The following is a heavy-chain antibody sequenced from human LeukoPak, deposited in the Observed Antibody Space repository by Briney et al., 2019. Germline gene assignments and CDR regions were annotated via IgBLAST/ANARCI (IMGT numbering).Heavy chain of an antibody. V-gene: IGHV3-21*01. CDR2: ISSSSSYI. CDR1: GFTFSSYS. J-gene: IGHJ6*03. D-gene: IGHD3-10*01. CDR3: TRAIASGSGSYDFFHYYYMDV. Sequence: PGGSLRLSCAASGFTFSSYSMNWVRQAPGKGLEWVSSISSSSSYIYYADSVKGRFTISRDNAKNSLYLQMNSLRAEDTAVYYCTRAIASGSGSYDFFHYYYMDVWGKGTTVTVSS.